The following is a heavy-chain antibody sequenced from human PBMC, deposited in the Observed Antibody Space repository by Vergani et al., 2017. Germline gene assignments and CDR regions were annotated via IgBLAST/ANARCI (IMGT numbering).Heavy chain of an antibody. CDR1: GGSISSGGYY. V-gene: IGHV4-31*03. D-gene: IGHD1-26*01. CDR3: ASWYSGSYGAYYGMDV. CDR2: IYYSGST. J-gene: IGHJ6*02. Sequence: QVQLEESGPGLVKPSQTLSLTCTVSGGSISSGGYYWSWIRQLPGKGLEWIGYIYYSGSTYYNPSLKSRVTISVDTSKNQFSLKLSSVTAADTAVYYCASWYSGSYGAYYGMDVWGQGTTVTVSS.